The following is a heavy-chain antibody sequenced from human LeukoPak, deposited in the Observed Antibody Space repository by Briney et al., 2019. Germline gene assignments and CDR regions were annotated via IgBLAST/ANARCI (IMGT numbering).Heavy chain of an antibody. CDR3: VSSFRNYDYPY. J-gene: IGHJ4*02. D-gene: IGHD3-16*01. V-gene: IGHV3-23*01. Sequence: PGGSLRLSCAASGFIFSRYGMNWVRQAPGKGLDWDAAIFPSGVTTLYADSVKGRFTISRDNSGNTLYLQMNSLRDEDTAIYYCVSSFRNYDYPYWGQGSLVTVSS. CDR2: IFPSGVTT. CDR1: GFIFSRYG.